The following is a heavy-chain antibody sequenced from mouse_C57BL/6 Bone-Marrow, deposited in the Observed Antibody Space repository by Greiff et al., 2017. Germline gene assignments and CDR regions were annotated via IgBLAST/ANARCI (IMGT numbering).Heavy chain of an antibody. D-gene: IGHD2-3*01. J-gene: IGHJ3*01. Sequence: VKVVESGPGLVQPSQSLSFTCTVSGFSLTSYGVHWVRQSPGKGLEWLGVIWSGGSTDYNAAFISRLSISKDNSKSQVFFKMNSLQADDTAIYYCARNGGYYVPFAYWGQGTLVTVSA. CDR3: ARNGGYYVPFAY. CDR2: IWSGGST. V-gene: IGHV2-2*01. CDR1: GFSLTSYG.